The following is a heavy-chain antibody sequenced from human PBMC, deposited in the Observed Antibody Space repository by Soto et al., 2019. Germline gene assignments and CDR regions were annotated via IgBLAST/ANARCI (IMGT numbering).Heavy chain of an antibody. CDR2: INPNSGGT. Sequence: VASVKVSCKASGYTFTGYFLHWVRQAPGQGLEWMGWINPNSGGTNYAQKFQGRVTMTRDTSISTAYMELSSLRSDDTAVYYCARVMYYDSSEGYSYGMDVWGQGTTVTVSS. CDR1: GYTFTGYF. D-gene: IGHD3-22*01. CDR3: ARVMYYDSSEGYSYGMDV. J-gene: IGHJ6*02. V-gene: IGHV1-2*02.